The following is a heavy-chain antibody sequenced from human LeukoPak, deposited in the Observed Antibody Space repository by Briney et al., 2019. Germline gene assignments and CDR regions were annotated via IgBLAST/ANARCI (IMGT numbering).Heavy chain of an antibody. Sequence: GRSLRLSCAASGFTFSSYGMHWVRQAQGKGLEWVAVIWYAGSEKYYADSVRGRFTISRDNSKNTLYLQMNSPRAEDTAVYYWATWAAAMDVWGKGTTVTVSS. D-gene: IGHD2-2*01. CDR3: ATWAAAMDV. J-gene: IGHJ6*04. CDR1: GFTFSSYG. V-gene: IGHV3-33*01. CDR2: IWYAGSEK.